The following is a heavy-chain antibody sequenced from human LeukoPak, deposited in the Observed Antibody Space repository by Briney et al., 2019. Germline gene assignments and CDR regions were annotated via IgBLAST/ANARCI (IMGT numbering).Heavy chain of an antibody. CDR2: IYHSGST. V-gene: IGHV4-4*02. CDR1: GGSISSSYW. D-gene: IGHD6-6*01. CDR3: ARNPYSSSATEGFDY. J-gene: IGHJ4*02. Sequence: SGTLSLTCGVSGGSISSSYWWSWVRQPPGKGLEWIGEIYHSGSTNYNPSLKSRVTISVDKSKNQFSLKLSSVTAADTAVYYCARNPYSSSATEGFDYWGQGPRSPSPQ.